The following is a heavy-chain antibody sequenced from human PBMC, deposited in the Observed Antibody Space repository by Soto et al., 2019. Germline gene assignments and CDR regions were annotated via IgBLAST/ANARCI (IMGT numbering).Heavy chain of an antibody. Sequence: SETLSLTCAVYGGSFSGYYWSWIRQPPGKGLEWIGEINRSGGTNYNPSLKSRVTISVDTSKNQFSLKLSSVTAADTAVYYCARVRIAVAHERGNSDYYRAGGAFDIWGQGTMVTVSS. CDR2: INRSGGT. D-gene: IGHD6-19*01. J-gene: IGHJ3*02. CDR1: GGSFSGYY. V-gene: IGHV4-34*01. CDR3: ARVRIAVAHERGNSDYYRAGGAFDI.